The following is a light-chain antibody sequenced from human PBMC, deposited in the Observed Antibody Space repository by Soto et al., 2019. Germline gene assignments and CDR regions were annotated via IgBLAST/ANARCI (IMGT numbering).Light chain of an antibody. CDR1: QSISSY. Sequence: DIQMTQPPSSLSASVGDRVTITCRASQSISSYLNWYQQKPGKAPKLLIYAASSLHSGVPSRFSGSGSGTDFTLTISSLQPEDFATYYCQQSYSTPPFTFGPGTKVDIK. V-gene: IGKV1-39*01. CDR2: AAS. J-gene: IGKJ3*01. CDR3: QQSYSTPPFT.